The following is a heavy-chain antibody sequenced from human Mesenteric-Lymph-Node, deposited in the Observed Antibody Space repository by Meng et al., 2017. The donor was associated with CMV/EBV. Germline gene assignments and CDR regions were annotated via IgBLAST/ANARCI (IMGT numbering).Heavy chain of an antibody. D-gene: IGHD1-1*01. CDR3: ARDGTTGVTGAY. CDR1: GYTFGSHG. J-gene: IGHJ4*01. Sequence: CKASGYTFGSHGISWVRQAPGQGLEWMGWISAYNGNTNYAHKLQGRVAITTDTSTSTAYMELRSLTSDDTAVYYCARDGTTGVTGAYWGQGTLVTVSS. V-gene: IGHV1-18*04. CDR2: ISAYNGNT.